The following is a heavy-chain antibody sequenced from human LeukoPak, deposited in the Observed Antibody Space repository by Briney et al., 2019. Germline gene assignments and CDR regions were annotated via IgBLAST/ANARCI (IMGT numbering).Heavy chain of an antibody. J-gene: IGHJ4*02. Sequence: KSSETLSLTCTVSGGSISSYYWSWIPQPPGKGLEWIGYIQYCGSSDYYPSLKSRVTISIDTSKTQFSLILSSVTAAETAVYYCARGARGYSYGPYDYWGQGTLVTVSS. CDR3: ARGARGYSYGPYDY. CDR1: GGSISSYY. CDR2: IQYCGSS. D-gene: IGHD5-18*01. V-gene: IGHV4-59*01.